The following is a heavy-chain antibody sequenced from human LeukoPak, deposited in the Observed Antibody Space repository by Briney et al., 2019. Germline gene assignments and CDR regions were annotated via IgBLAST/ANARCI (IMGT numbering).Heavy chain of an antibody. V-gene: IGHV4-39*01. CDR1: GGSIRSGGYY. J-gene: IGHJ4*02. Sequence: PSETLSLTCTVSGGSIRSGGYYWGWIRQPPGKGLEWIATIYYSGSTYSNPSLKSRVSISVDTSKNQFSLKVTSVTAADTAVYYCARGHVVLMVYATHQFDYWGQGTLVTVSS. CDR2: IYYSGST. CDR3: ARGHVVLMVYATHQFDY. D-gene: IGHD2-8*01.